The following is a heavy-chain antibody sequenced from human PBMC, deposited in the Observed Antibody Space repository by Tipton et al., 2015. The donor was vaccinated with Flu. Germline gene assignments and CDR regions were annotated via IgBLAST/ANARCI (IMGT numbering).Heavy chain of an antibody. V-gene: IGHV4-59*12. D-gene: IGHD4-17*01. CDR2: IHYSGIA. Sequence: TLSLTCTVSGGSMKSYYWTWIRQPPGKGLEWIAYIHYSGIANKSPSLTSRVSISVDTSKNQFSLKLTSVTAADTAVYYCATEDGEGGMDVWAQGTTVTVTS. J-gene: IGHJ6*02. CDR3: ATEDGEGGMDV. CDR1: GGSMKSYY.